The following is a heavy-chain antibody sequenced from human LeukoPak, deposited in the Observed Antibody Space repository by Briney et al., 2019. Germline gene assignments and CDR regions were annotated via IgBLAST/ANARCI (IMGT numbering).Heavy chain of an antibody. J-gene: IGHJ6*03. CDR2: IRSKANSYAT. CDR3: TSRPGDYDSSGYTQVLYYYYYMDV. CDR1: GFTFSGSA. V-gene: IGHV3-73*01. D-gene: IGHD3-22*01. Sequence: GGSLKLSCAASGFTFSGSAMHWVRQASGKGLEWVGRIRSKANSYATAYAASVKGRFTISRDDSKNTAYLQMNSLKTEDTAVYYCTSRPGDYDSSGYTQVLYYYYYMDVWGKGTTVTVSS.